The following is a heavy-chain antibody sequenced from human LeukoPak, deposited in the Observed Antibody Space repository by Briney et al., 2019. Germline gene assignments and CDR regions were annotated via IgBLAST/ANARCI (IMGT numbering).Heavy chain of an antibody. J-gene: IGHJ2*01. D-gene: IGHD1-26*01. CDR2: INPSGGST. Sequence: ASVKVSCKASGYTFTSYYMHWVRQAPGQALEWMGIINPSGGSTSYAQKFQGRVTMTRDMSTSTVYMELSSLRSEDTAVYYCARVGAVRWYFDLWGRGTLVTVSS. V-gene: IGHV1-46*01. CDR3: ARVGAVRWYFDL. CDR1: GYTFTSYY.